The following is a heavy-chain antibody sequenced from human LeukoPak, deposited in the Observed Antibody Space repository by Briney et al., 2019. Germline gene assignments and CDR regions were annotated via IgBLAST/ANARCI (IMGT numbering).Heavy chain of an antibody. J-gene: IGHJ6*02. Sequence: PGGSLRLSCAASGFTFSSYSMNWVRQAPGKGLEWVSSISSSSYIYYADLVKGRFTISRDNAKNSLYLQMNSLRAEDTAVYYCASGFDYSSYVFGMDVWGQGTTVTVSS. CDR1: GFTFSSYS. CDR2: ISSSSYI. V-gene: IGHV3-21*01. D-gene: IGHD4-11*01. CDR3: ASGFDYSSYVFGMDV.